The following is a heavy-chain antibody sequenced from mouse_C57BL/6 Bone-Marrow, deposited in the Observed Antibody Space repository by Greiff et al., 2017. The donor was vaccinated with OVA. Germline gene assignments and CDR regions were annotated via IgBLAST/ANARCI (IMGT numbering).Heavy chain of an antibody. J-gene: IGHJ2*01. CDR1: GFSLTSYG. D-gene: IGHD2-3*01. CDR2: IWRGGST. V-gene: IGHV2-5*01. Sequence: VQVVESGPGLVQPSQSLSITCTVSGFSLTSYGVHWVRQSPGKGLEWLGVIWRGGSTDYNAAFMSRLSITKDNSKSQVFFKMNSLQADDTAIYYCAASMMVTGYFDYWGQGTTLTVSS. CDR3: AASMMVTGYFDY.